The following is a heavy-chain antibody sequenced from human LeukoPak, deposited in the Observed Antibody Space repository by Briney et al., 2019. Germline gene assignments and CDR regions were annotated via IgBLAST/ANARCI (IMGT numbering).Heavy chain of an antibody. CDR2: ISYDGSNK. J-gene: IGHJ4*02. CDR3: AKAGGSGWLIRSPLYYFGY. D-gene: IGHD6-19*01. V-gene: IGHV3-30*18. CDR1: GFTFSSYG. Sequence: GGSLRLSCAASGFTFSSYGMHWVRQAPGKGLEWGAVISYDGSNKYYADSVKGRFTISRDNSKNTLYLQMNSLRAEDTAVYYCAKAGGSGWLIRSPLYYFGYWGQGTLVTVS.